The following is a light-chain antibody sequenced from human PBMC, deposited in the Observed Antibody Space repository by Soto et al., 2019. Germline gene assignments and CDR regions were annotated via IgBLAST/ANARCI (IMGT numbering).Light chain of an antibody. Sequence: QSALTQPASVSGSPGQSITISCTGTSSDVGSYNLVSWYQQHPGKAPKLMIYEGSKRPSGVSNRFSGSKSGNTASLTISGLQAEDEAEYYCCSATVFGGGTKLTVL. J-gene: IGLJ2*01. CDR2: EGS. CDR3: CSATV. V-gene: IGLV2-23*01. CDR1: SSDVGSYNL.